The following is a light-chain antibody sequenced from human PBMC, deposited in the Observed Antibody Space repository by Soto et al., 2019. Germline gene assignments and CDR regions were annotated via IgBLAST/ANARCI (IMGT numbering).Light chain of an antibody. Sequence: EIVMTQSPATLSVSPGERATLSCRASQSVSSNLAWFQQKPGQGPRLLIYGASTRATGVPARFSGSGSGTEFTLTISSLQSEDFAVYYCQQYNDWPPHTVGQGTKVDIK. J-gene: IGKJ2*01. V-gene: IGKV3-15*01. CDR3: QQYNDWPPHT. CDR2: GAS. CDR1: QSVSSN.